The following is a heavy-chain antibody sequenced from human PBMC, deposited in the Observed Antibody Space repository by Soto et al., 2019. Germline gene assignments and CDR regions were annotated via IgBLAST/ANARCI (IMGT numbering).Heavy chain of an antibody. D-gene: IGHD4-17*01. CDR1: GFTFSSYG. CDR3: ARDLSGDYGALDT. V-gene: IGHV3-33*01. J-gene: IGHJ3*02. Sequence: PGGSLRLSCAPSGFTFSSYGMHWARQAPGKGLEWVAVIWYDGSNKVYADSVKGRFTISRDNSKNTLYLQMNSLRAEDTAVYYSARDLSGDYGALDTWGQGTRVTVSS. CDR2: IWYDGSNK.